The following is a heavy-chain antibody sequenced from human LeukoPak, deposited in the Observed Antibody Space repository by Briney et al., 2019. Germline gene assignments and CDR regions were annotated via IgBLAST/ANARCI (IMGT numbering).Heavy chain of an antibody. CDR3: ARAFSGDYAWLDY. Sequence: PSETLSLTCTVSGGSISSYYWSWIRQPPGKGLEWIGYIYYRGSTNYNPSLKSRVTISVDTSKNQFSLELNSVTAADTAAYYCARAFSGDYAWLDYWGQGTLVTVSS. V-gene: IGHV4-59*08. D-gene: IGHD4-17*01. CDR2: IYYRGST. CDR1: GGSISSYY. J-gene: IGHJ4*02.